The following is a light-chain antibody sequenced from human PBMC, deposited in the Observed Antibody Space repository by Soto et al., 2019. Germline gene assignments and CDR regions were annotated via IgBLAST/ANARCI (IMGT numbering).Light chain of an antibody. J-gene: IGLJ2*01. CDR2: DVS. Sequence: ALTQPASVSGSPGQSITISCTGTSSDVGGYNYVSWYQQHPGKAPQLMIYDVSSRPSGVSHRFSGSKSGTTASLTISGLQAEDEAYYFCSSYTAITTTRVFGGGTKLTVL. CDR3: SSYTAITTTRV. CDR1: SSDVGGYNY. V-gene: IGLV2-14*03.